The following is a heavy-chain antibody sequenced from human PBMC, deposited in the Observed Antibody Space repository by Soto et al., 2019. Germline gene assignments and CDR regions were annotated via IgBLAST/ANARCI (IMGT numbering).Heavy chain of an antibody. Sequence: ASVKVACKASGYTFTSYDINWVRKATGQGLEWMGWMNPNGGNTGYAQKFQGRVTMTRNTSISTAYMELSSLRSEDTAVYYCARGAGPYCSGGSCSHYMDVWGKGTTVTVSS. CDR2: MNPNGGNT. V-gene: IGHV1-8*01. D-gene: IGHD2-15*01. CDR3: ARGAGPYCSGGSCSHYMDV. J-gene: IGHJ6*03. CDR1: GYTFTSYD.